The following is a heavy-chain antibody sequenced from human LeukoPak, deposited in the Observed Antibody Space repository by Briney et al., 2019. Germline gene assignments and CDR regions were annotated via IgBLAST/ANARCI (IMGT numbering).Heavy chain of an antibody. Sequence: SVKVSCKASGGTFSSYAISWVRQAPGQGLEWMGGIIPIFGTANYAQKFQGRVTITADESTSTAYMELSSLRSEDTAVYYCARLRAAAGTVGAVYYYYGMDVWGQGTTVTVSS. CDR1: GGTFSSYA. CDR3: ARLRAAAGTVGAVYYYYGMDV. CDR2: IIPIFGTA. D-gene: IGHD6-13*01. J-gene: IGHJ6*02. V-gene: IGHV1-69*13.